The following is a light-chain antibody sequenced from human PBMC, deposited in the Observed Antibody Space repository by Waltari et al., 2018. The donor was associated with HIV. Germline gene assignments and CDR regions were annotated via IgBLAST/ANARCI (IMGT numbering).Light chain of an antibody. CDR1: SSDVGGYNY. CDR3: SSYAGSSNLRV. Sequence: SALTQPPSASGSPGQSVTISCTGTSSDVGGYNYVSWYQQHPGKAPKLMIYEATRRPSGVPDRFSGSKSGNTASLTVSGLQAEDEADYYCSSYAGSSNLRVFGGGTKLTVL. V-gene: IGLV2-8*01. J-gene: IGLJ2*01. CDR2: EAT.